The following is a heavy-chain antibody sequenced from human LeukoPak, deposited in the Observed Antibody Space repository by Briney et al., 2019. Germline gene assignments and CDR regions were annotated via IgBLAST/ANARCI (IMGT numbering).Heavy chain of an antibody. J-gene: IGHJ4*02. CDR3: ASLGLYSYGPYFDY. D-gene: IGHD5-18*01. Sequence: GGSLRLSCAASGFTFSSYWMSWVRQAPGKGLEWVANIKQDGSEKYYVDSVKGRFTISRDNAKNSLYLQMNSLRAEDTAVYYCASLGLYSYGPYFDYWGQGTLVTVSS. CDR1: GFTFSSYW. V-gene: IGHV3-7*01. CDR2: IKQDGSEK.